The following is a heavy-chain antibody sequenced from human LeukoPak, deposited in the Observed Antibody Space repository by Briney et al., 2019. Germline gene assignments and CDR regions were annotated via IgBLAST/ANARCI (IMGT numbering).Heavy chain of an antibody. CDR1: GFTFSNYA. CDR2: IGRTGDI. CDR3: AKYQLLNNNYWRDAFDF. V-gene: IGHV3-23*01. J-gene: IGHJ3*01. D-gene: IGHD1-1*01. Sequence: GGSLRLSCAASGFTFSNYAMTWVRQAPGKGLEWVSVIGRTGDIFYADSVKGRFAISRDNSKNTLYLQMNSLRAEDTAVYYCAKYQLLNNNYWRDAFDFWGQGTMVTVSS.